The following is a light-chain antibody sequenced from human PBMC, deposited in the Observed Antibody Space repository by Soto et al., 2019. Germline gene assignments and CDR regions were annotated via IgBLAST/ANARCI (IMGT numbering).Light chain of an antibody. Sequence: EIVLTQSPGTLSLSPGERATLSCRASQSVSSSYLAWYQQKPGQAPRLLIYGASSRATGIPDRFSGRGSGTEFTLTINSLQSEDFAVYYCQQYRNWPRTFGQGTKVDIK. CDR1: QSVSSSY. CDR3: QQYRNWPRT. V-gene: IGKV3-20*01. J-gene: IGKJ1*01. CDR2: GAS.